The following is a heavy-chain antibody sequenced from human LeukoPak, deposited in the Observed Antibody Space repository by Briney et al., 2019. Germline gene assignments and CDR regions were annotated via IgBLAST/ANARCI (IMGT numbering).Heavy chain of an antibody. CDR2: IKEDGGVK. D-gene: IGHD1/OR15-1a*01. V-gene: IGHV3-7*01. CDR3: VKDRGWNTFDY. Sequence: GGSLRLSCAPSGFTFGVSWMSWVRQAPGKGLEWVGNIKEDGGVKNYVDSVKGRLTISRDNAKSSLFLQMNNLRVEDTAVYYCVKDRGWNTFDYWGQGTLVTVSS. CDR1: GFTFGVSW. J-gene: IGHJ4*02.